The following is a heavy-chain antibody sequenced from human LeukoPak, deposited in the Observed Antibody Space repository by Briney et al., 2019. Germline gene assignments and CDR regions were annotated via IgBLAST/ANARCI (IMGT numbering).Heavy chain of an antibody. CDR3: ASSLRGRYYDSSGSFDY. V-gene: IGHV4-61*05. CDR2: IYYSGST. D-gene: IGHD3-22*01. J-gene: IGHJ4*02. CDR1: GGSFSRSGYY. Sequence: PSETLSLTCTVSGGSFSRSGYYWGWIRQPPGQGLEWIGYIYYSGSTNYNPSLKSRVTISVDTSKNQFSLKLSSVTAADTAVYYCASSLRGRYYDSSGSFDYWGQGTLVTVSS.